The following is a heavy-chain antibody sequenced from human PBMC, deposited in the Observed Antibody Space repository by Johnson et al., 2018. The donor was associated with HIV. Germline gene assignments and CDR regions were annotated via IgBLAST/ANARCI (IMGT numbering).Heavy chain of an antibody. CDR3: AKEPAVGYSGSFSGAFDI. V-gene: IGHV3-30*18. D-gene: IGHD1-26*01. Sequence: QVQLVESGGGVVQPGRSLRLSCAASGFTFTNYGMHWVRKAPGKGLEWVAVISHDGRNEYYTESVGGRFTISRDNSKNTLHLQMNSLRAEDTAVYYCAKEPAVGYSGSFSGAFDIWGQGTLVTVSS. CDR1: GFTFTNYG. J-gene: IGHJ3*02. CDR2: ISHDGRNE.